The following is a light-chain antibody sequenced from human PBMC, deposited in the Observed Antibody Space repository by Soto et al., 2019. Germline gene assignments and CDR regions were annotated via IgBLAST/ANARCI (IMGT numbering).Light chain of an antibody. CDR3: CSYAGSSTSVI. J-gene: IGLJ2*01. CDR2: EGS. V-gene: IGLV2-23*01. CDR1: SSDVGSYNL. Sequence: QSALTQPASVSGSHGQSITISCTGTSSDVGSYNLVSWYQQHPGKAPKLMIYEGSKRPSGVSNRFSGSKSGNTASLTISGLLAEDEVDCYCCSYAGSSTSVIFGGGTKLTVL.